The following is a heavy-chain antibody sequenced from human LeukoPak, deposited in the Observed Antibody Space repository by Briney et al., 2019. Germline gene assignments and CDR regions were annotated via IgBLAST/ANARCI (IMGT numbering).Heavy chain of an antibody. V-gene: IGHV4-34*01. J-gene: IGHJ5*02. Sequence: PSETLSLTCAVYGGSFSGSYWSWIRQPPGKGLEWIGEINHSGSTNYNPSLKSRVIISVDTSKNQFSLKLSSVTAADTAVYYCARAGREPYTNWFDPWGQGTLVTVSS. CDR3: ARAGREPYTNWFDP. CDR1: GGSFSGSY. CDR2: INHSGST. D-gene: IGHD1-14*01.